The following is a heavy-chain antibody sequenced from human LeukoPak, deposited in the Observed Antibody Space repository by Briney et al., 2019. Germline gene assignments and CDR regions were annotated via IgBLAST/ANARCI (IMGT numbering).Heavy chain of an antibody. CDR3: ARARIAASGIDY. J-gene: IGHJ4*02. Sequence: ASVKVSCKASGYTFTGYYMHWARQAPGQGLEWMGWINPNSGGTNYAQKFQGRVTMTRDTSISTAYMELSRLRSDDTAVYYCARARIAASGIDYWGQGTLVTVSS. CDR1: GYTFTGYY. D-gene: IGHD6-6*01. V-gene: IGHV1-2*02. CDR2: INPNSGGT.